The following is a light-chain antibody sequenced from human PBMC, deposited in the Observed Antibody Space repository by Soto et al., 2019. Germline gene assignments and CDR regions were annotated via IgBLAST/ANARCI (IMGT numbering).Light chain of an antibody. Sequence: EIVLTQSPVTLSLSPGERATLSCRASQSVSYYLAWYQQKPGQAPGLLIYGASPRATGIPARFSGSGSGTEFTLTISSLQSEDFAVYYCQHYNKWPPTFGQGTKVDI. CDR3: QHYNKWPPT. J-gene: IGKJ1*01. V-gene: IGKV3-15*01. CDR1: QSVSYY. CDR2: GAS.